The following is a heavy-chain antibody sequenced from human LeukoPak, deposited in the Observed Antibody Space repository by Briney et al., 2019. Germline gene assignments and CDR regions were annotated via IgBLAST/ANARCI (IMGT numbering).Heavy chain of an antibody. CDR2: ISAYNGNT. CDR3: ARVPVLALDDSSGYPDY. J-gene: IGHJ4*02. CDR1: GYTFTSYG. Sequence: GASVTVSCKASGYTFTSYGIIWVRQAPGLGLEWMGWISAYNGNTNYAQKLQGRVTMTTDTSTSTAYMELRSLRSDDTAVYYCARVPVLALDDSSGYPDYWGQGTLVTVSS. D-gene: IGHD3-22*01. V-gene: IGHV1-18*01.